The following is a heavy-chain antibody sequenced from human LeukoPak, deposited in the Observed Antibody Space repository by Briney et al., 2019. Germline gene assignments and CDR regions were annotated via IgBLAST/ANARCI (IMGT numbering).Heavy chain of an antibody. V-gene: IGHV4-59*01. CDR1: GGSISSYY. Sequence: SETLSLTCTVSGGSISSYYWSWIRQPPGKGLEWIGYIYYSGSTNYNPSLKSRVTISVDTSKNQFSLKLSSVTAADTAVYYCARHYYDSSGYYSPMGYWGQGTWSPSPQ. D-gene: IGHD3-22*01. J-gene: IGHJ4*02. CDR3: ARHYYDSSGYYSPMGY. CDR2: IYYSGST.